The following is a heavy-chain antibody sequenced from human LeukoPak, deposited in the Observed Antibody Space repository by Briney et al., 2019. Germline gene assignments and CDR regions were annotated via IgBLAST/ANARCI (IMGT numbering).Heavy chain of an antibody. J-gene: IGHJ3*02. CDR2: ISPSSHDI. D-gene: IGHD3-9*01. V-gene: IGHV3-11*06. CDR1: GFIFSDFY. Sequence: GGSLRLSCAASGFIFSDFYMSWVRQAAGKGLEYIAYISPSSHDIIYADSVKGRFTISRDNSKNALYLQMNSLRAEDTAVYYCAKDLDPSNYDILPCDIWGQGTMVTVSS. CDR3: AKDLDPSNYDILPCDI.